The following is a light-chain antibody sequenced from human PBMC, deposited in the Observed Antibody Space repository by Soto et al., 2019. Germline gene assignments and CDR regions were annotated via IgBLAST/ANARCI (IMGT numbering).Light chain of an antibody. J-gene: IGKJ1*01. CDR1: QSISNH. CDR3: QQSYSSPPT. CDR2: AAS. V-gene: IGKV1-39*01. Sequence: IQLTQSPSSLSASVEDRVIITCRASQSISNHLNWYQQKPGKAPKLLIFAASSLQSGVPSRFSGSRSGTDFTLTISSLQPEDFATYYCQQSYSSPPTFGQGTKVEIK.